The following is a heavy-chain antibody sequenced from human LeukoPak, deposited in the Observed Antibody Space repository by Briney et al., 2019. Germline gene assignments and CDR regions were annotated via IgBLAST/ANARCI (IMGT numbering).Heavy chain of an antibody. V-gene: IGHV3-48*04. J-gene: IGHJ4*02. Sequence: GGSLRLSCAASGFTFSSYWMNWARQAPGKGLEWVSYISSSGSTIYYADSVKGRFTISRDNAKNSLYLQMNSLRAEDTAVYYCAREGYSSGWYYFDYWGQGTLVTVSS. CDR1: GFTFSSYW. CDR2: ISSSGSTI. CDR3: AREGYSSGWYYFDY. D-gene: IGHD6-19*01.